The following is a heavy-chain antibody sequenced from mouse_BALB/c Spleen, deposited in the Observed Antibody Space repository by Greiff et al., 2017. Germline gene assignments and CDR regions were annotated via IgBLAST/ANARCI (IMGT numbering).Heavy chain of an antibody. CDR2: IYPGDGDT. D-gene: IGHD2-2*01. Sequence: VQLQQSGAELARPGASVKLSCKASGYTFTSYWMQWVKQRPGQGLEWIGAIYPGDGDTRYTQKFKGKATLTAYKSSSTAYMQLSSLASEDSAVYYCARWLRYAMDYWGQGTSVTVSS. V-gene: IGHV1-87*01. CDR3: ARWLRYAMDY. J-gene: IGHJ4*01. CDR1: GYTFTSYW.